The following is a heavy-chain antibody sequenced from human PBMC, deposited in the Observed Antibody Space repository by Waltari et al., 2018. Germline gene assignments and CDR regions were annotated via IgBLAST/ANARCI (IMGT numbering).Heavy chain of an antibody. J-gene: IGHJ3*02. CDR3: ARVGGRDYDSSGYYYDDAFDI. CDR1: GYTFTSYA. V-gene: IGHV1-3*01. D-gene: IGHD3-22*01. CDR2: INAGNGNT. Sequence: QVQLVQSGAEVKKPGASVKVSCKASGYTFTSYAMHWVRQAPGQRLEWMGWINAGNGNTKYSQKFQGRVTITRDTSASTAYMELSSLRSEDTAVYYCARVGGRDYDSSGYYYDDAFDIWGQGTMVTVSS.